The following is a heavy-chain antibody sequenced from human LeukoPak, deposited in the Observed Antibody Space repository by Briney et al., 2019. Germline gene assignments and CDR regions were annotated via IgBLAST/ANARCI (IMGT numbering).Heavy chain of an antibody. CDR1: GFTFSSYA. CDR2: ISGSGGST. D-gene: IGHD5-24*01. CDR3: ARYDGYKMDY. J-gene: IGHJ4*02. Sequence: GGSLRLSCAASGFTFSSYAMSWVRQAPGKGLEWVSAISGSGGSTYYADSVKGRFTISRDNAKNSLYLQMNSLRAEDTAVYYCARYDGYKMDYWGQGTLVTVSS. V-gene: IGHV3-23*01.